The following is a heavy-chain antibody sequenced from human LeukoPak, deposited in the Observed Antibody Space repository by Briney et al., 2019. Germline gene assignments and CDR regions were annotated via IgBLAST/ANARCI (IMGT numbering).Heavy chain of an antibody. CDR3: ATGRPSSSWYFDY. CDR2: IYHSGST. CDR1: GDSVSSSNW. J-gene: IGHJ4*02. D-gene: IGHD6-13*01. Sequence: ASETLSLTCTVSGDSVSSSNWWSWVRQPPGKGLEWIGEIYHSGSTNYNPSLKSRVTISVDKSKNQSSLKLRSVTAADTAVYYCATGRPSSSWYFDYWGQGTLVTVSS. V-gene: IGHV4-4*02.